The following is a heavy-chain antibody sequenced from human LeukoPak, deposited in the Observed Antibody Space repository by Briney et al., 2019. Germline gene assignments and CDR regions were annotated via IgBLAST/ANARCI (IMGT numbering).Heavy chain of an antibody. J-gene: IGHJ6*03. D-gene: IGHD5-18*01. CDR3: ARDLYRGGIQNFYYYMDV. CDR1: GGSISSYY. Sequence: SETLSLTCTVSGGSISSYYWSSIRQPPGKGLEWIGYIYYSGSTNYNPSLKSRVTISVDTSKNQFSLKLSSVTAADTAVYYCARDLYRGGIQNFYYYMDVWGKGTTVTVSS. CDR2: IYYSGST. V-gene: IGHV4-59*01.